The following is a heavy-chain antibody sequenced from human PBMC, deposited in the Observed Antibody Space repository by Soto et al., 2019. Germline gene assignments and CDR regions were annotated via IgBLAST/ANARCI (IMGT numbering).Heavy chain of an antibody. CDR1: GGSISSYY. D-gene: IGHD3-22*01. V-gene: IGHV4-59*08. J-gene: IGHJ2*01. CDR3: ERRGHFDNRGYYWSFDL. Sequence: QVQLQESGPGLVKPSETLSLTCTVSGGSISSYYWSWIRQPPGKRLEWIGYIYYNGSTNYSPSLQRRVTIPVDTAKHQFSLKLSYVTAADTAVYYCERRGHFDNRGYYWSFDLWGRETLVTF. CDR2: IYYNGST.